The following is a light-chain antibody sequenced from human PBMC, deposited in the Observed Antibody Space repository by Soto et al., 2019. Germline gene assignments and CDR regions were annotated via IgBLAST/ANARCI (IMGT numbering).Light chain of an antibody. CDR1: NSNIGNKD. CDR2: DND. Sequence: QSVLTQPPSVSAAPGQTVAISCSGRNSNIGNKDVSWYQLFPGTAPKLLIYDNDRRPSGIPDRFSASKSGTLATLAITGLQTGDEADYYCGTWDSSLSVVVFGGGTKLTVL. J-gene: IGLJ2*01. V-gene: IGLV1-51*01. CDR3: GTWDSSLSVVV.